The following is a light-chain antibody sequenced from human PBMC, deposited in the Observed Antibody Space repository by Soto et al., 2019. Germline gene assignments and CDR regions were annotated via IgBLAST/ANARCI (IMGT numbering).Light chain of an antibody. CDR2: DIF. Sequence: EIVMTHPPATLSVSPGERATLSCRASQSVGSDLAWYQQKPGQAPRLVIYDIFTRATGVTTRISGSGSGTEFTLAISSLKSEDFAVYYCQQYNSWAVSFGGGTKVDIK. J-gene: IGKJ4*01. V-gene: IGKV3D-15*01. CDR1: QSVGSD. CDR3: QQYNSWAVS.